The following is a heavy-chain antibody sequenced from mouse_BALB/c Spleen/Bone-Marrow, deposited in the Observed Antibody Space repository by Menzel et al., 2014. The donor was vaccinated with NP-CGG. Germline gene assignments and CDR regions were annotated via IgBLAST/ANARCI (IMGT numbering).Heavy chain of an antibody. J-gene: IGHJ1*01. CDR2: ISYSGST. V-gene: IGHV3-2*02. D-gene: IGHD1-1*01. CDR1: GYSITSDYA. CDR3: ARYYYVSSPYWYFDV. Sequence: EVKLEESGPGLVRPSQSLSPPCAVTGYSITSDYAWNWIRQFPGNKLEWMGYISYSGSTSYNPSLKSRISITRDTSKNQFFLQLNSVTTEDTATYYCARYYYVSSPYWYFDVWGAGTTVTVSS.